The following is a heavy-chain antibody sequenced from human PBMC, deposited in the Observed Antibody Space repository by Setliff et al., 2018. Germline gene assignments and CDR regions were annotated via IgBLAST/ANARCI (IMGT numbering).Heavy chain of an antibody. CDR2: ISGGST. V-gene: IGHV3-66*01. CDR3: AKNGFGVVALGVNNWFDP. J-gene: IGHJ5*02. Sequence: GGSLRLSCAASGFTVSSNEMSWVRQAPGKGLEWVSSISGGSTYYADSRKGRFTISRDNSKNTLHLQMNSLRAEDTAVYYCAKNGFGVVALGVNNWFDPWGQGTLVTVSS. D-gene: IGHD3-10*01. CDR1: GFTVSSNE.